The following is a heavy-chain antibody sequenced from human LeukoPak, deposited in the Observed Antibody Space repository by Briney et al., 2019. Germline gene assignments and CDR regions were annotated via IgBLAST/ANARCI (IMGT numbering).Heavy chain of an antibody. J-gene: IGHJ5*01. CDR1: VFTFTNFW. V-gene: IGHV3-74*01. Sequence: GGSLRLSCAASVFTFTNFWMNWVRQTPGKGLMWVSRIQTDGSTRYAESVKGRFTISRDNAKNTVYLQMNTLSAEDTAIYYCARGLHWNDFNWLDSWGQGTLVTVSS. D-gene: IGHD1-1*01. CDR2: IQTDGST. CDR3: ARGLHWNDFNWLDS.